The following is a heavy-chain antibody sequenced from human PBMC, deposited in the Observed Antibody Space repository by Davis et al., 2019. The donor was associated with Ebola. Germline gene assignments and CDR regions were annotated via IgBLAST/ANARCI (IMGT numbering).Heavy chain of an antibody. Sequence: GGSLRLSCAASGFTFSSYAMSWVRQAPGKGLEWVSAISGSGGSTYYADSVKGRFTISRDNSKNTLYLQMNSLRAEDTAVYYCTTDPHHCSGGSCYSPGWGQGTLVTVSS. CDR1: GFTFSSYA. V-gene: IGHV3-23*01. J-gene: IGHJ4*02. CDR2: ISGSGGST. D-gene: IGHD2-15*01. CDR3: TTDPHHCSGGSCYSPG.